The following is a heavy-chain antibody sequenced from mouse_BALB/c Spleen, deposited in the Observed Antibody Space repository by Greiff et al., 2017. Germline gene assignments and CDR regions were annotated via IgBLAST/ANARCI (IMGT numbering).Heavy chain of an antibody. CDR3: ARDRNYGLAWFAY. Sequence: VQLKESGPGLVKPSQSLSLTCSVTGYSITSGYYWNWIRQFPGNKLEWMGYISYDGSNNYNPSLKNRISITRDTSKNQFFLKLNSVTTEDTATYYCARDRNYGLAWFAYWGQGTLVTVSA. CDR1: GYSITSGYY. J-gene: IGHJ3*01. CDR2: ISYDGSN. D-gene: IGHD1-1*01. V-gene: IGHV3-6*02.